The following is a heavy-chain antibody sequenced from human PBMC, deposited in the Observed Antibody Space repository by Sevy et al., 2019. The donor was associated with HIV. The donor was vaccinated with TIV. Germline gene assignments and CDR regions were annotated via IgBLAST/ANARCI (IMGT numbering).Heavy chain of an antibody. V-gene: IGHV3-7*01. CDR3: ARETYSSGYPAAFDI. D-gene: IGHD6-19*01. CDR1: GFTFSSYW. Sequence: GGSLRLSCAASGFTFSSYWMSWVRQAPGKGLEWVANRKQDGSEKYYVDSVKGRFTISRDNAKNSLYLQMNSLRAEDTAVYYCARETYSSGYPAAFDIWGQGTMVTVSS. CDR2: RKQDGSEK. J-gene: IGHJ3*02.